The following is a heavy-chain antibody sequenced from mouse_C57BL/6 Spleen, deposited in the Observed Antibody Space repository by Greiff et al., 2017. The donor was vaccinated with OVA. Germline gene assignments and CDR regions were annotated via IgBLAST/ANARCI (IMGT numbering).Heavy chain of an antibody. J-gene: IGHJ2*01. D-gene: IGHD2-5*01. CDR3: ASPYYSNYVHDY. V-gene: IGHV1-26*01. CDR2: INPNNGGT. CDR1: GYTFTDYY. Sequence: VQLQQSGPELVKPGASVKISCKASGYTFTDYYMNWVKQSHGKSLEWIGDINPNNGGTSYNQKFKGKATLTVDKSSSTAYMELRSLTSEDSAVYYCASPYYSNYVHDYWGQGTTLTVSS.